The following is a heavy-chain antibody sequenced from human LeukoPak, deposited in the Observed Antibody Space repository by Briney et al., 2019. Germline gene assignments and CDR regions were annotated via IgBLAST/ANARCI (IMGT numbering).Heavy chain of an antibody. D-gene: IGHD2-2*02. CDR1: GGSISSYY. J-gene: IGHJ6*03. V-gene: IGHV4-59*12. CDR3: ARGNRYCSSTSCYTVYYYYYYMDV. CDR2: IYYSGST. Sequence: SETLSLTCTVSGGSISSYYWSWIRQPPGKGLEWIGYIYYSGSTNYNPSLKSRVTISVDTSKNQFSLKLSSVTAADTAVYYCARGNRYCSSTSCYTVYYYYYYMDVWGKGTTVTVSS.